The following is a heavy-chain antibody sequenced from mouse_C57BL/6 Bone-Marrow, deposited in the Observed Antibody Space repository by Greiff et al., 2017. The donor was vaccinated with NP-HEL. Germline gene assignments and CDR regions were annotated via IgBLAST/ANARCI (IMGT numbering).Heavy chain of an antibody. CDR1: GYTFTDYE. Sequence: QVQLQQSGAELVRPGASVTLSCKASGYTFTDYEMHWVKQTPVHGLEWIGAIDPETGGTAYNPKFKGKAILTADKSSSTAYMELRSLTSEDSAVYYCTYGIAMEYWGQGTSVTVAT. CDR3: TYGIAMEY. CDR2: IDPETGGT. J-gene: IGHJ4*01. D-gene: IGHD1-1*01. V-gene: IGHV1-15*01.